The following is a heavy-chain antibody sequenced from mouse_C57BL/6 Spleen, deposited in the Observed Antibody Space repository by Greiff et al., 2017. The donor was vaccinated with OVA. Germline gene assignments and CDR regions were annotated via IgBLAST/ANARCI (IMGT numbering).Heavy chain of an antibody. CDR2: IDPENGDT. J-gene: IGHJ3*01. CDR1: GFNIKEDY. V-gene: IGHV14-4*01. CDR3: TTGGYSFAY. D-gene: IGHD2-3*01. Sequence: VHVKQSGAELVRPGASVKLSCTASGFNIKEDYMHWVKQRPEQGLEWIGWIDPENGDTEYASKFQGKATITADTSSNTAYLQLSSLTSEDTAVYYCTTGGYSFAYWGQGTLVTVSA.